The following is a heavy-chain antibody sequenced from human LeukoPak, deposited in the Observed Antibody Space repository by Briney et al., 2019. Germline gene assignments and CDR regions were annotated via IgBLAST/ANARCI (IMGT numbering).Heavy chain of an antibody. CDR2: INHSGST. V-gene: IGHV4-34*01. CDR1: GGSFSGYY. J-gene: IGHJ4*02. CDR3: ARGPGGIAVVC. Sequence: SETLSLTCAVYGGSFSGYYWSWIRQPPGKGLEWIGEINHSGSTNYNPSLKSRVTISVDTSKNQFSLKLSSVTAADTAVYYCARGPGGIAVVCWGQGTLVTVSS. D-gene: IGHD6-19*01.